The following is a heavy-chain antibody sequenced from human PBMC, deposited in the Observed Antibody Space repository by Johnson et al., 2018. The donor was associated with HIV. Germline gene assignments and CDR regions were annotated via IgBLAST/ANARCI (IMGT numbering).Heavy chain of an antibody. V-gene: IGHV3-30*04. D-gene: IGHD6-6*01. CDR3: ARALLIAARPVGAFDI. J-gene: IGHJ3*02. Sequence: QVHLVEPGGGAVQSGRSLRLSCAASGFNFSVYGMHWVRQAPGKGLQWMTIISYDGSEDYYADSVKGRFTISRDNAKNSLYLQMNSLRAEDTAVYYCARALLIAARPVGAFDIWGQGTMVTVSS. CDR2: ISYDGSED. CDR1: GFNFSVYG.